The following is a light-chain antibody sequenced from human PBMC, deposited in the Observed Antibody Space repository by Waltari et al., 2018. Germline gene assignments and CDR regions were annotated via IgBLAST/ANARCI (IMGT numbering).Light chain of an antibody. CDR2: AAS. J-gene: IGKJ1*01. V-gene: IGKV1-39*01. CDR3: QQSYITPQT. CDR1: QTISFF. Sequence: DIQMTQSPSSLSASVGDRVVITCRASQTISFFLNWYQHKAGQAPKLLISAASSLQSGVPSRFSGSRSGTDFTLTISMLQPEDFATYYCQQSYITPQTFGQGTKVEIK.